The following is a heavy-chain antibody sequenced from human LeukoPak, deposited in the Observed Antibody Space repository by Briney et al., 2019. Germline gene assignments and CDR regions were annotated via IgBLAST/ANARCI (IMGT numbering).Heavy chain of an antibody. CDR3: ARLVEMATILDY. D-gene: IGHD5-24*01. V-gene: IGHV4-34*01. CDR1: GGSFSGYY. CDR2: INHSGST. Sequence: SETLSLTCAVYGGSFSGYYWSWIRQPPGKGLGWIGEINHSGSTNYNPSLKSRVTISVDTSKNQFSLKLSSVTAADTAVYFCARLVEMATILDYWGQGTLVTVSS. J-gene: IGHJ4*02.